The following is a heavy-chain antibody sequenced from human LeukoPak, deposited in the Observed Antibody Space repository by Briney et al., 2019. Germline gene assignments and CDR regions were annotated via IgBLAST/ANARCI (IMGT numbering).Heavy chain of an antibody. Sequence: GGSLRLSCAASGFTFISYAMSWVRRAPGKGLEWVSGISGGDGSTYYADSVKDRFTISRDNSKNTIYLQMNSLRAEDTAVYYCAKHYTNSYYYYYMDVWGKGTTITVSS. D-gene: IGHD3-3*01. CDR3: AKHYTNSYYYYYMDV. J-gene: IGHJ6*03. V-gene: IGHV3-23*01. CDR2: ISGGDGST. CDR1: GFTFISYA.